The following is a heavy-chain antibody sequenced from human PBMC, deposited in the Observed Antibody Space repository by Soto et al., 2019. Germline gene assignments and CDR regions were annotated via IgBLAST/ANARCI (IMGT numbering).Heavy chain of an antibody. CDR3: ARDLEVVPAALFDP. J-gene: IGHJ5*02. D-gene: IGHD2-2*01. CDR1: GYTFTSYG. Sequence: ASVKVSCKASGYTFTSYGISWVRQAPGQGLEWMGWINAGNGNTKYSQKLQGRVTITRDTSASTAYMELSSLRSEDAAVYYCARDLEVVPAALFDPWGQGTLVTVSS. CDR2: INAGNGNT. V-gene: IGHV1-18*01.